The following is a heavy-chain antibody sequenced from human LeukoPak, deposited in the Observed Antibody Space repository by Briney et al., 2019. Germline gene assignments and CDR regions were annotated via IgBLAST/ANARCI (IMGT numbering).Heavy chain of an antibody. J-gene: IGHJ5*02. CDR2: ISGSGGST. Sequence: GGSLRLSCAASGFTFSSYAMSWVRQAPGKGLEWVSAISGSGGSTYYADSVKGRFTISRDNSKNTLYLQMNGLRAEDTAVYYCAKDLWSSGSGSYVFGLDWFDPWGQGTLVTVSS. CDR1: GFTFSSYA. V-gene: IGHV3-23*01. D-gene: IGHD3-10*01. CDR3: AKDLWSSGSGSYVFGLDWFDP.